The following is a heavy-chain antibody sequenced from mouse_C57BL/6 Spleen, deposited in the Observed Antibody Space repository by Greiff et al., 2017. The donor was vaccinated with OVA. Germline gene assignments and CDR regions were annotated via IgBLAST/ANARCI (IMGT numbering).Heavy chain of an antibody. CDR1: GYTFTSYW. J-gene: IGHJ1*03. CDR2: IHPNSGST. V-gene: IGHV1-64*01. D-gene: IGHD4-1*01. Sequence: QVKLQQPGAELVKPGASVKLSCKASGYTFTSYWMHWVKQRPGQGLEWIGMIHPNSGSTNYNEKFKSKATLTVDKSSSTAYMQLSSLTSEDAAVYYCAGTGTIYWYFDFWGTGTTVTVSS. CDR3: AGTGTIYWYFDF.